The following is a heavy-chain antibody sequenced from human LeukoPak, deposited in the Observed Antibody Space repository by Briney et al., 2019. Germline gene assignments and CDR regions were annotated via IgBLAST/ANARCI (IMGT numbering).Heavy chain of an antibody. V-gene: IGHV4-59*01. CDR1: GGSISSYY. Sequence: SETLSLTCTVSGGSISSYYWSWIRQPPGKGLEWIGYIYYSGSTNYNPSLKSRVTISVDTSKNQFSLKLSSVTAADTAVYYCARGGSGSYLPSSFDYWGQGTLVTVSS. D-gene: IGHD3-10*01. J-gene: IGHJ4*02. CDR3: ARGGSGSYLPSSFDY. CDR2: IYYSGST.